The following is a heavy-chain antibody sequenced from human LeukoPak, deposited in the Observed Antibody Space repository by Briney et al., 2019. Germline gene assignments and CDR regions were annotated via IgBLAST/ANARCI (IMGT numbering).Heavy chain of an antibody. J-gene: IGHJ6*03. CDR3: ARQSYYSYYMDV. CDR1: GFTFSSYS. CDR2: ISSSSSYI. V-gene: IGHV3-21*01. Sequence: GGSLRVSCAASGFTFSSYSVNWVRQAPGKGLEWVSSISSSSSYIYYADSVKGRFTISRDNAKNSLYLQMNSLRAEDTAVYYCARQSYYSYYMDVWGKGTTGSVSS.